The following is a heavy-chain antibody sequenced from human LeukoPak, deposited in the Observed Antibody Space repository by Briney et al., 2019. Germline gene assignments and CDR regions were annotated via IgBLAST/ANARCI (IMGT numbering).Heavy chain of an antibody. D-gene: IGHD5-12*01. J-gene: IGHJ4*02. CDR3: ARDRGYSGYGGYFDY. V-gene: IGHV3-11*06. CDR2: ISSTNSYR. CDR1: GFTFSDYS. Sequence: PGGSLRLSCAASGFTFSDYSMSWIRQAPGKGLEWVSYISSTNSYRIYADSVKGRFTISRDNAKNSLYLQMNSLRAEDTAVYYCARDRGYSGYGGYFDYWGQGTLVTVSS.